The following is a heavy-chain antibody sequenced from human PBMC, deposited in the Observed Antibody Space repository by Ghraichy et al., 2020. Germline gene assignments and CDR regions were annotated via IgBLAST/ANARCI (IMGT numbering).Heavy chain of an antibody. Sequence: SETLSLTCDGSGAPLISSHSIWGRMPPSQGKEMEWLANAYSSAVSYSKSSLRSRVTMFVDTSQNQFSLRLKSVTAADTAVYYCVRWGGPGWLFDPLGQG. J-gene: IGHJ5*02. CDR1: GAPLISSHSI. D-gene: IGHD3-9*01. V-gene: IGHV4-39*01. CDR2: AYSSAVS. CDR3: VRWGGPGWLFDP.